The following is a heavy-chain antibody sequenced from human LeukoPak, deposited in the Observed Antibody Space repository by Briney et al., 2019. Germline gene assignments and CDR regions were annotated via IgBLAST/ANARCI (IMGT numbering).Heavy chain of an antibody. J-gene: IGHJ4*02. CDR3: ARSRSSSYIFDY. Sequence: RGSLRLSCATSGFTFSSIWMSWVRQAPGKGLEWVANIKHDGSETNYVDSVKGRFTISRDNAKNSLFLQMNSLRAEDTAVYYCARSRSSSYIFDYWGQGTLLTVST. CDR1: GFTFSSIW. D-gene: IGHD6-13*01. V-gene: IGHV3-7*02. CDR2: IKHDGSET.